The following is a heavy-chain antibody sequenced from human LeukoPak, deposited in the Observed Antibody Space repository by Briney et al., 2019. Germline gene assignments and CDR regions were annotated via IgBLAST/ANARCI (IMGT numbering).Heavy chain of an antibody. D-gene: IGHD6-13*01. V-gene: IGHV1-69*06. CDR3: ARMYSRGIYYFDY. Sequence: ASVKVSCKASGGTFSSYAISWVRQAPGQGLEWMGGIIPIFGTANYAQKFQGRVTITADKSTSTAYMELSSLRSEDTAVYYCARMYSRGIYYFDYWGLGTLVTVSS. CDR1: GGTFSSYA. J-gene: IGHJ4*02. CDR2: IIPIFGTA.